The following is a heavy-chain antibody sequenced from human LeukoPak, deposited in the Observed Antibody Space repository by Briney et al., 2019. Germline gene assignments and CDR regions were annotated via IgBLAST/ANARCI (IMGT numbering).Heavy chain of an antibody. CDR3: AREHFDILTGYYTRSYFDY. D-gene: IGHD3-9*01. Sequence: SETLSLTRPVSGGSISSYYWSLIRQPPGKGPEWIGYIYYSGSTNYNPSLKSRVTISVDTSKNQSSLKLSSVTAADTAVYYCAREHFDILTGYYTRSYFDYWGQGTLVTVSS. CDR1: GGSISSYY. J-gene: IGHJ4*02. V-gene: IGHV4-59*01. CDR2: IYYSGST.